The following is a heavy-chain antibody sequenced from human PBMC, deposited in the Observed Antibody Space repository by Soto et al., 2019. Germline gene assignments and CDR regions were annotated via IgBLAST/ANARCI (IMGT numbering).Heavy chain of an antibody. Sequence: VSVKVSCKASGYTFTSYGISWVRQAPGQGLEWMGWISAYNGNTNYAQKLQGRVTMTTDTSTSTAYMELRSLRSDDTAVYYCARGLTGVYYYYMDVWGKGTTVTVSS. J-gene: IGHJ6*03. CDR2: ISAYNGNT. CDR3: ARGLTGVYYYYMDV. V-gene: IGHV1-18*01. D-gene: IGHD7-27*01. CDR1: GYTFTSYG.